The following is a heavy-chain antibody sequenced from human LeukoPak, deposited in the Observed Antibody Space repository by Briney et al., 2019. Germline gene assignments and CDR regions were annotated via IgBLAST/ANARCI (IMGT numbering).Heavy chain of an antibody. D-gene: IGHD5-24*01. J-gene: IGHJ4*02. V-gene: IGHV4-59*01. Sequence: PSETLSLTGTVSGVSISSYYWSWMPPRPGKGLEWIGYIYYSRSTNYNPSLKSRVTISVDTSKNQCSLKLSSVTAADTAVYYCARGGRDGYNGDYWGQGTLVTVSS. CDR1: GVSISSYY. CDR2: IYYSRST. CDR3: ARGGRDGYNGDY.